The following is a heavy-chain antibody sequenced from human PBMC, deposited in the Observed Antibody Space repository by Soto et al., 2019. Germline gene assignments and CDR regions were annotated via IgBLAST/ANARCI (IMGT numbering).Heavy chain of an antibody. J-gene: IGHJ6*02. D-gene: IGHD3-3*01. V-gene: IGHV3-48*02. CDR1: GFTFSSYS. CDR2: ISSNSRTI. CDR3: ARPQSYYDFWSGVSYGMDV. Sequence: LRLSCAASGFTFSSYSMNWVRQAPGKGLEWVSYISSNSRTIYYADSVKGRFTISRDNAKNSLYLQMNSLRDEDTAVYYCARPQSYYDFWSGVSYGMDVWGQGTTVTVSS.